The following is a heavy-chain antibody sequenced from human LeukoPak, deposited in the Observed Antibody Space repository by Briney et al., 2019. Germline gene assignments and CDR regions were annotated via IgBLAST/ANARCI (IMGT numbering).Heavy chain of an antibody. Sequence: GGSLRLSCSASGFTFSSDTIRWARQAPGKGLEFVSASTNNGGNTYYAHSVKGRFTISRDNSKNTVYLQMSSLRAEDTAVYYCVIVRGYFDSSGSDYWGQGTLVTVSS. CDR2: STNNGGNT. CDR3: VIVRGYFDSSGSDY. V-gene: IGHV3-64D*06. J-gene: IGHJ4*02. CDR1: GFTFSSDT. D-gene: IGHD3-9*01.